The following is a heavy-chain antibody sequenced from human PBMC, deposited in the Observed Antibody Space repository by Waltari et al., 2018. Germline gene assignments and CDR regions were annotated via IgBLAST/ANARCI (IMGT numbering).Heavy chain of an antibody. CDR1: GFNFGRNG. Sequence: QVQLVESGGGVVQPGGSLRLSCTASGFNFGRNGMDWVRQGPGRGLGLVGFRRFDASGENDADFVIGRFTIFEDNAKNTLHRKMNSLRGADTAVYYCAKDSGTWGYAFDIWGQGTKVTVSS. V-gene: IGHV3-30*02. D-gene: IGHD2-15*01. J-gene: IGHJ3*02. CDR2: RRFDASGE. CDR3: AKDSGTWGYAFDI.